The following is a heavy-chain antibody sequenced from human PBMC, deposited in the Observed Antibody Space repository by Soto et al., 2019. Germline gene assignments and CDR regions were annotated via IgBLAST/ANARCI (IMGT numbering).Heavy chain of an antibody. J-gene: IGHJ4*02. CDR1: GFTFSNYG. D-gene: IGHD2-15*01. CDR3: AKDGAPRYCSRSSCHPAGAY. Sequence: QVLLVESGGGVVQPGRSLRLSCAGSGFTFSNYGRHWVPQAPGKGRDWVSFISFDGSHKYYADSVKGRFTISRDNSNNMLYLQMDSLTTEDTAVYYCAKDGAPRYCSRSSCHPAGAYWGQGTLVTVSS. V-gene: IGHV3-30*18. CDR2: ISFDGSHK.